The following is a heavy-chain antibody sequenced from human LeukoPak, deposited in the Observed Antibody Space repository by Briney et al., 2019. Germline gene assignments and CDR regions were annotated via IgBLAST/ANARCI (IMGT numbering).Heavy chain of an antibody. CDR1: GDTVTGFS. CDR2: FDPEDGAR. V-gene: IGHV1-24*01. D-gene: IGHD5-18*01. J-gene: IGHJ4*02. CDR3: ATGYTYDYSLY. Sequence: PGASVKVSCKVSGDTVTGFSIHWVRQAPGHGLEWMGGFDPEDGARIFAQKFQGRVTMTEDTSTATAYMDLSSLRSEDTAVYYCATGYTYDYSLYWGQGTLVTVSS.